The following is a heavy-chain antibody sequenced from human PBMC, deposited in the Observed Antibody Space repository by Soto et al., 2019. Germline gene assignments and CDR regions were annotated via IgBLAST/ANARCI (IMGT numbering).Heavy chain of an antibody. CDR3: ARDYYDRSGHSHSSVYW. Sequence: LRLSCAASGFTFSSYGMHWVRQAPGKGLEWVAVISYDGSNKYYADSVKGRFTISRDNSRNALSLQMNSLRAEDTAVYYCARDYYDRSGHSHSSVYW. J-gene: IGHJ2*01. V-gene: IGHV3-30*03. CDR1: GFTFSSYG. CDR2: ISYDGSNK. D-gene: IGHD3-22*01.